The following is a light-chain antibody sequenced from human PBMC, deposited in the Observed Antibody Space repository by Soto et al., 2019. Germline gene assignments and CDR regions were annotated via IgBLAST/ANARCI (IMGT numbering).Light chain of an antibody. Sequence: IQMTQSPSSLSASVGDRVTVTCRASQTAASYLNWYQQKPGKAPKLLIRAASCLESGVPVRFSGSGSGTDFTLTVSSLQPEDVATYYCQQSYSTPFTFGPGTKVDV. V-gene: IGKV1-39*01. CDR3: QQSYSTPFT. CDR2: AAS. J-gene: IGKJ3*01. CDR1: QTAASY.